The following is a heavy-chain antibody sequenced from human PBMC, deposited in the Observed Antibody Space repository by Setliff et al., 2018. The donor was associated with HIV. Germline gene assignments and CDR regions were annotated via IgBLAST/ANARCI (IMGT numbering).Heavy chain of an antibody. CDR2: MNPDSGNT. CDR3: ARVPPRWFGQLLYLQAFDY. Sequence: ASVKVSCKASGYTFTSYDINWVRQGTGQGLQWMGWMNPDSGNTGYAQKFQGRVTMTGNTSTSTAYMELSSLRFEDTAVYYCARVPPRWFGQLLYLQAFDYWGQGTLVTVSS. J-gene: IGHJ4*02. V-gene: IGHV1-8*01. D-gene: IGHD3-10*01. CDR1: GYTFTSYD.